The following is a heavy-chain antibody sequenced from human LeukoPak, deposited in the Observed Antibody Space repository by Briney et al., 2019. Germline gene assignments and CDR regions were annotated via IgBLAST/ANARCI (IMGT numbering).Heavy chain of an antibody. CDR1: GGSISSGSYY. CDR3: ASHLYSSSYGVWFDP. Sequence: SQTLSLTCTVSGGSISSGSYYWSWIRQPAGKGLEWIGRIYTSGSTNYNPSLKSRVTISVDTSKNQFSLKLSSVTAADTAVYYCASHLYSSSYGVWFDPWGQGTLVTVSS. CDR2: IYTSGST. J-gene: IGHJ5*02. V-gene: IGHV4-61*02. D-gene: IGHD6-13*01.